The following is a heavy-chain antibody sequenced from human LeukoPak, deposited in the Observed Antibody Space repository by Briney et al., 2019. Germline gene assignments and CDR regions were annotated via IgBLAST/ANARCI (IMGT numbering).Heavy chain of an antibody. CDR1: GFTFSSYE. J-gene: IGHJ4*02. CDR2: ISSSGSTI. V-gene: IGHV3-48*03. D-gene: IGHD3-22*01. CDR3: ARQYYDSSGYIYFDY. Sequence: PGGSLRLSCAASGFTFSSYEMNWVRQAPGKGLEWVSYISSSGSTIYYADSVKGRFTISRDNAKNSLYLQMNSLRAEDTAVYYCARQYYDSSGYIYFDYWGQGTLVTVSS.